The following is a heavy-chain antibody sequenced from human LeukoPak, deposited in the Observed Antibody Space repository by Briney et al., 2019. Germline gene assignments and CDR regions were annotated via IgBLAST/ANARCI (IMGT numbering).Heavy chain of an antibody. D-gene: IGHD4-17*01. CDR2: IKQGANEK. CDR1: GFIFRNHW. CDR3: ARGPNYGDRVDYFDY. Sequence: PGGSLRLSCAASGFIFRNHWMSWVRQVPGRGLEWVAHIKQGANEKHYVDSVEGRFTLSRDDSKNSLYLQMNSLRVDDSAVYYCARGPNYGDRVDYFDYWGQGTLVTVSS. V-gene: IGHV3-7*01. J-gene: IGHJ4*02.